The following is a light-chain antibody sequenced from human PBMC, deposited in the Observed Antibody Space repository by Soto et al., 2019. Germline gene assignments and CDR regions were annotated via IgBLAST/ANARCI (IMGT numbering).Light chain of an antibody. CDR2: GAS. CDR3: QQYNDWPPIT. V-gene: IGKV3-20*01. Sequence: GLKQSPGTLSLSTGERATLSCRAGQNVGSNYLAWYQQKPGQAPRLLIYGASSRATGIPDRFSGSGSGTEFTLTISSLQSEDFAVYYCQQYNDWPPITFGQGTLLEIK. J-gene: IGKJ5*01. CDR1: QNVGSNY.